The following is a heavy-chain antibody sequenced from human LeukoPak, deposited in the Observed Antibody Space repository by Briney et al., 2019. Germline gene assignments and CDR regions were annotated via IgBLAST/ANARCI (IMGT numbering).Heavy chain of an antibody. V-gene: IGHV3-48*01. CDR2: IGPGGDI. CDR1: GFSFTAYS. CDR3: ARRFDS. Sequence: GGSLRLSCAASGFSFTAYSMNWVRQAPGRGLEWTSYIGPGGDIYYADSVTGRFTVSRDTAKNSLYLQMNGLRVEDTAVYYCARRFDSWGQGTLVTVSS. J-gene: IGHJ4*02.